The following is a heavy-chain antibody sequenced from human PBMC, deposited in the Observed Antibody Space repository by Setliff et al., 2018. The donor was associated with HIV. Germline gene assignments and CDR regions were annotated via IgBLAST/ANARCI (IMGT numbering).Heavy chain of an antibody. J-gene: IGHJ4*02. D-gene: IGHD1-26*01. CDR2: IKQDGSET. CDR1: GFTFSKFW. Sequence: GGSPRLSCIASGFTFSKFWMRWVRQAPGKGLERVADIKQDGSETYYVDSVRGRFTISRDNAKSSLYLQMNSLRAEDTAIYYCARGTDYSGWFYDYWGQGTQVTVSS. V-gene: IGHV3-7*03. CDR3: ARGTDYSGWFYDY.